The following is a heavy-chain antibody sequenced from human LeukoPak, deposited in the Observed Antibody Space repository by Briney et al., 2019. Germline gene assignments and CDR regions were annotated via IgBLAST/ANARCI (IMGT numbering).Heavy chain of an antibody. CDR2: ISSSSSYI. V-gene: IGHV3-21*04. Sequence: GGSLRLSCAASGFTFSSYSMSWVRQAPGKGLEWVSSISSSSSYIYYADSVKGRFTISRDNAKNSLYLQMNSLRSDDTAVYYCARVDGIAAAGAFDYWGQGTLVTVSS. D-gene: IGHD6-13*01. CDR1: GFTFSSYS. J-gene: IGHJ4*02. CDR3: ARVDGIAAAGAFDY.